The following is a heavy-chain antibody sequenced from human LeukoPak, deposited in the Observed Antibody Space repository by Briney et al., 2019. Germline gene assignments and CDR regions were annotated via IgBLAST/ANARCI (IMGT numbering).Heavy chain of an antibody. CDR3: ASSHITIFGGVISLPLDY. V-gene: IGHV1-69*04. D-gene: IGHD3-3*01. J-gene: IGHJ4*02. CDR1: GGTFSSYA. Sequence: GASVKVSCKASGGTFSSYAISWVRQAPGQGLEWMGRIIPILGIANYAQKFQGRVTITADKSTSTAYVELSSLRSEDTAVYYCASSHITIFGGVISLPLDYWARGPLVTVSS. CDR2: IIPILGIA.